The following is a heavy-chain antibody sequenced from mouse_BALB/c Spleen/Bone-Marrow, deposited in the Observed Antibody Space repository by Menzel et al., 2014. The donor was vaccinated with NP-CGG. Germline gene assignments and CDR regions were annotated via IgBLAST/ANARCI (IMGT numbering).Heavy chain of an antibody. CDR2: ISSGSSTI. J-gene: IGHJ2*01. D-gene: IGHD3-1*01. Sequence: EVMLVEPGGGFVQSGGCRKLFCAAYGFTFSSFATHWVRQAPEKGLEWGAYISSGSSTIYFADLVMGGFIIYRDNPKSTLFLQMTSLRSEDTAMYCCARSVRSSGCFDYWGQGTTLTGSS. CDR1: GFTFSSFA. V-gene: IGHV5-17*02. CDR3: ARSVRSSGCFDY.